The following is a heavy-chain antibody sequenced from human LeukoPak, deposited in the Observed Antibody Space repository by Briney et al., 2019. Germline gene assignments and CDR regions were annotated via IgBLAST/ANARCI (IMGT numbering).Heavy chain of an antibody. V-gene: IGHV1-2*04. CDR2: INPTSGDT. D-gene: IGHD2-2*01. CDR1: GYTFTGYY. Sequence: ASVTVSCKASGYTFTGYYIHWVRQAPGQGLEWMGWINPTSGDTRFTQKFQAWVTMTRDTSIGTAYMELRGLKSADTAVYFCARGFNGLSTAALSVWGQGTLVTVSS. J-gene: IGHJ4*02. CDR3: ARGFNGLSTAALSV.